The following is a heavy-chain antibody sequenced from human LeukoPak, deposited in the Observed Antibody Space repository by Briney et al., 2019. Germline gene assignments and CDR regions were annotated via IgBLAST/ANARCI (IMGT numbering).Heavy chain of an antibody. V-gene: IGHV4-34*01. CDR3: ARGTLGYCSGGSCYGARWVDY. CDR1: GGSFSGYY. D-gene: IGHD2-15*01. Sequence: SETLSLTCAVYGGSFSGYYWSWIRQPPGKGLEWMGEFNHSGSTNYNPSLKSRVTISVDTSKNQFSLKLSSVTAADTAVYYCARGTLGYCSGGSCYGARWVDYWGQGTLVTVSS. J-gene: IGHJ4*02. CDR2: FNHSGST.